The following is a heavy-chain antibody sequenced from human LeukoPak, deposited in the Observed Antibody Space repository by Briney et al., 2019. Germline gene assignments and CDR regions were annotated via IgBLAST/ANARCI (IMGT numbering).Heavy chain of an antibody. CDR2: TYHRSKWFN. CDR3: ARRTPGPPDIVVVPAAADAFDI. D-gene: IGHD2-2*01. J-gene: IGHJ3*02. CDR1: GDSVSSNNVA. V-gene: IGHV6-1*01. Sequence: SQTLSLTCAVSGDSVSSNNVAWNWIRQSPSRGLEWLGRTYHRSKWFNQYAVSMKGRVTVNPDTSKNQFSLKLSSVTAADTAVYYCARRTPGPPDIVVVPAAADAFDIWGQGTMVTVSS.